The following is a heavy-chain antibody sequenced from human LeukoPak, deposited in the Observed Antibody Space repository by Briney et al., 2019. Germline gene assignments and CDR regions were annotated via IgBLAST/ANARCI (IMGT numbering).Heavy chain of an antibody. J-gene: IGHJ4*02. D-gene: IGHD4-4*01. Sequence: SETLSLTCTVSGGSISSYYWSWIRQPPRKGLEWIGETNHSGSTNYNPSLKSRVTISVDTSKNQFSLKLSSVTAADTAVYYCARDPTVTTGGPRYYDYWGQGTLVTVSS. CDR2: TNHSGST. CDR3: ARDPTVTTGGPRYYDY. CDR1: GGSISSYY. V-gene: IGHV4-34*01.